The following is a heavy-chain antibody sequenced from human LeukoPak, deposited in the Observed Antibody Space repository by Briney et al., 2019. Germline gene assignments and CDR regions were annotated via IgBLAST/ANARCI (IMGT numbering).Heavy chain of an antibody. V-gene: IGHV3-30*04. J-gene: IGHJ3*02. CDR2: ISYDGSNK. D-gene: IGHD6-13*01. CDR1: GFTFSSYA. Sequence: PGGSLRLSCGASGFTFSSYAMHWVRQAPGKGLEWVAVISYDGSNKYYADSVKGRFTISRDNSKNTLYLQMSSLRAEDTAVYYCARPYSSSWYDAFDIWGQGTMVTVSS. CDR3: ARPYSSSWYDAFDI.